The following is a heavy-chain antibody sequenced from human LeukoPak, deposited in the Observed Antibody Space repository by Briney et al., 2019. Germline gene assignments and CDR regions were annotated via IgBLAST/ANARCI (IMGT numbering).Heavy chain of an antibody. CDR1: GFTFSSYS. CDR3: ARGGGYGSDPFDY. D-gene: IGHD5-12*01. Sequence: WGSLRLSCAASGFTFSSYSMNWVRQAPRQGLELVSYISSSSSTIYYANSVKGRFTISRDNAKNSLYLQMNSLRAEDTAVYYCARGGGYGSDPFDYWGQGTLVTVSS. CDR2: ISSSSSTI. V-gene: IGHV3-48*01. J-gene: IGHJ4*02.